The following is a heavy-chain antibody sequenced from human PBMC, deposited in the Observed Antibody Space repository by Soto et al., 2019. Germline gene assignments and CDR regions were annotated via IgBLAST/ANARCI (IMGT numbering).Heavy chain of an antibody. Sequence: SETLSLTCAVSGGSISSSNWWSWVRQPPGKGLEWIGEIYHSGSTNYNPSLKSRVTISVDTSKNQFSLKLSSVTAADTAVYYCARSPYYDFWSGPPGGWFDPWGQGTLVTVSS. D-gene: IGHD3-3*01. CDR1: GGSISSSNW. V-gene: IGHV4-4*02. CDR2: IYHSGST. CDR3: ARSPYYDFWSGPPGGWFDP. J-gene: IGHJ5*02.